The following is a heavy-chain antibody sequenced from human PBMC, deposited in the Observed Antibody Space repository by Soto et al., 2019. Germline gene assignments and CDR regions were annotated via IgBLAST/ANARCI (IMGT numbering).Heavy chain of an antibody. D-gene: IGHD5-12*01. J-gene: IGHJ6*02. CDR3: ASEHSGYDHGEYDYPGVAV. V-gene: IGHV3-74*03. CDR2: ISPDATTT. CDR1: RFSLDTYW. Sequence: EVHLVESGGGLVQPGESLRLSCTASRFSLDTYWMHWVRQIPGQGLVWVSRISPDATTTTYADSVKGRFTVSRDTAKNTLYLQMNSLRAEDTAVYYCASEHSGYDHGEYDYPGVAVWGQGTTVTVSS.